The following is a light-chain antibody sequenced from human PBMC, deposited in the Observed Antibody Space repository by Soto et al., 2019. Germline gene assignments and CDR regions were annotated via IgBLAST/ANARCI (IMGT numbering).Light chain of an antibody. V-gene: IGLV1-40*01. Sequence: QSVLTQPPSVSEAPGQRVTISCTWSSSDIGAGYDVHWYQQLPGTAPKLLIYGNINRPSGVPDRFSGSKSGTSASLAITGLQAEDEADYYCQSHDSSLSGYVFGTGTKVTVL. CDR3: QSHDSSLSGYV. J-gene: IGLJ1*01. CDR2: GNI. CDR1: SSDIGAGYD.